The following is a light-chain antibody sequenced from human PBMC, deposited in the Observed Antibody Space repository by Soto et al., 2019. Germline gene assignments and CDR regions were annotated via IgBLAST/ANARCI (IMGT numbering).Light chain of an antibody. CDR2: GAS. Sequence: DIVMTQSPATLSVSLGERATLYCKAGQTISSYLSCYQQKPGEPPRLLMYGASTRATSMPARFSGSGSGTEFTLIISGLQSEDFALYYCQQYNIWPPYTFGQGTKVDIK. CDR1: QTISSY. J-gene: IGKJ2*01. V-gene: IGKV3-15*01. CDR3: QQYNIWPPYT.